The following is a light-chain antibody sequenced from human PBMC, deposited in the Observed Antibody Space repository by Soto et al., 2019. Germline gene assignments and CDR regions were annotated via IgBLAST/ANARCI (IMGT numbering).Light chain of an antibody. CDR3: QQSNDWPLS. CDR1: QSVNSN. J-gene: IGKJ4*01. CDR2: GAS. V-gene: IGKV3-15*01. Sequence: EIVMTQSPATLSVSPGERVTLSCRASQSVNSNLAWYQQNPGQAPRLLIYGASTRATGIPARFSGSGSGTEFTLTISILQSEDFGVYYCQQSNDWPLSFGGGTKVEIK.